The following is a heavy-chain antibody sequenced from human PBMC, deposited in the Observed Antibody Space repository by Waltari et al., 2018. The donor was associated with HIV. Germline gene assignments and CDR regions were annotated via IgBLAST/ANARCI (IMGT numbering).Heavy chain of an antibody. J-gene: IGHJ4*02. CDR1: GGSITRGDYY. CDR2: IYTSGST. D-gene: IGHD4-17*01. Sequence: QVQLQESGPGLVKPSQTLSLPCTVPGGSITRGDYYWSWIRQPAGKGLEWIGRIYTSGSTNYNPSLKSRVTMSVDTSKNQFSLKLSSVTAADTAVYYCARMPTTVVTYFDYWGQGTLVTVSS. V-gene: IGHV4-61*02. CDR3: ARMPTTVVTYFDY.